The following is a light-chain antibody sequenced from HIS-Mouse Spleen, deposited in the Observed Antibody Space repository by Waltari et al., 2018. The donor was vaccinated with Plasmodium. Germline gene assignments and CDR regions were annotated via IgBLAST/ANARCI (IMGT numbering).Light chain of an antibody. J-gene: IGKJ1*01. CDR3: QQYYSFPQT. CDR1: QGISSY. Sequence: AIWMPPSPSLLSASTGDRITISCQMSQGISSYLACYQQKPGKAPELLIYAASTLQSGVPSRFSGSGSGTDFTLTISCLQSEDFATYDCQQYYSFPQTFGQGTKVEIK. CDR2: AAS. V-gene: IGKV1D-8*02.